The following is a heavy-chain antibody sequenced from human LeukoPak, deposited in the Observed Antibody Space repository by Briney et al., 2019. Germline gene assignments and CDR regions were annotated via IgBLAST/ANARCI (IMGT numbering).Heavy chain of an antibody. V-gene: IGHV4-59*01. CDR3: ARSKGLQLFGY. CDR2: IYYSGST. CDR1: GGSISSYY. Sequence: KPSETLSLTCTVSGGSISSYYWSWIRQPPGKGLEWIGYIYYSGSTNYNPSLKSRVTISVDTSKNQFSLKLSSVTAADMAVYYCARSKGLQLFGYWGQGTLVTVSS. J-gene: IGHJ4*02. D-gene: IGHD5-24*01.